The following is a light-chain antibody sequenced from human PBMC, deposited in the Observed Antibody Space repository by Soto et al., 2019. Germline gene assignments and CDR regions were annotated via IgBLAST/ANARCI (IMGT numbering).Light chain of an antibody. CDR3: GSYRSSSTYV. Sequence: QSALTQPASVSGSPGQSITISCTGTSSDVGGYNYVSWYQHHPGKAPKLMIYDVSSRPSGVSDRFSGSKSGNTASLTISGLQAEDEADYYCGSYRSSSTYVFGTGTKVTVL. J-gene: IGLJ1*01. CDR1: SSDVGGYNY. CDR2: DVS. V-gene: IGLV2-14*03.